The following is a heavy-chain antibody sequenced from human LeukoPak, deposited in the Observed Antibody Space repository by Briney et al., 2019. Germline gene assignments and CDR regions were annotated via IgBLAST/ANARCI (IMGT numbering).Heavy chain of an antibody. CDR1: GFTFSSYE. J-gene: IGHJ5*02. CDR2: ISSSGSTI. Sequence: GGSLRLSCAASGFTFSSYEMNWVRQAPGKGLEWVSYISSSGSTIYYADSVKGRFTISRDNAKNSLYLQMNSLRAEDTAVYYCASLPSYSSSWYSWGQGTLVTVS. D-gene: IGHD6-13*01. CDR3: ASLPSYSSSWYS. V-gene: IGHV3-48*03.